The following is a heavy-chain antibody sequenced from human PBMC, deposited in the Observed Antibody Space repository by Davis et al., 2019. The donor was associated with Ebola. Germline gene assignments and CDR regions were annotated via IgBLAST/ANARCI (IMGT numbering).Heavy chain of an antibody. CDR2: INPNSGDT. V-gene: IGHV1-2*06. CDR3: ARGRTSDSNNWFDP. CDR1: GYTFTSYD. Sequence: AASVKVSCKASGYTFTSYDINWVRQATGQGLEWMGRINPNSGDTDSAQKLQGRVTMTTDTSISTAYMELSRLRSDDTAVYYCARGRTSDSNNWFDPWGQGTLVTVSS. D-gene: IGHD2-21*01. J-gene: IGHJ5*02.